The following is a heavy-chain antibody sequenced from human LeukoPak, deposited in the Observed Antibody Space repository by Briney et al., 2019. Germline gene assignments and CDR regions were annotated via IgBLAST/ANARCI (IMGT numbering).Heavy chain of an antibody. V-gene: IGHV4-4*07. CDR1: GGSISSYY. D-gene: IGHD3-22*01. Sequence: SETLSLTCTVSGGSISSYYWSWIRQPAGKGLEWIGRIYTSGSTNYNPSLKGRVTMSVDTSKNQFSLKLSSVTAADTAVYYCAGEQYYYDSSGPTDAFDIWGQGTMVTVSS. CDR2: IYTSGST. J-gene: IGHJ3*02. CDR3: AGEQYYYDSSGPTDAFDI.